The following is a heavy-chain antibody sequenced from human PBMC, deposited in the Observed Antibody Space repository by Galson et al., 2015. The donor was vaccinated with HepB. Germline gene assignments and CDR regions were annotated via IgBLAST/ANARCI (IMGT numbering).Heavy chain of an antibody. CDR2: ISSSSSYI. D-gene: IGHD2-15*01. Sequence: SLRLSCAASGFTFSSYSMNWVRQAPGKGLEWVSSISSSSSYIYCADSVKGRFTISRDNAKNSLYLQMNSLRAEDTAVYYCARDRYQGYCSGGSCYGGQYYYYGMDVWGQGTTVTASS. V-gene: IGHV3-21*01. J-gene: IGHJ6*02. CDR3: ARDRYQGYCSGGSCYGGQYYYYGMDV. CDR1: GFTFSSYS.